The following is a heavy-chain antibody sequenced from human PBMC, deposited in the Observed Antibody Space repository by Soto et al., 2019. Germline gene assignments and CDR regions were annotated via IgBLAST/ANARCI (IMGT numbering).Heavy chain of an antibody. CDR2: IYTSGST. D-gene: IGHD6-19*01. Sequence: SETLSLTCNVYGDSMSSFYWGWIRQPAGKGLEWIGRIYTSGSTIYNPSLKSRVTMSIDTSKNQFSLKLNSVTAADTAVYFCARGAEVAGTRVSRVYFQEWGQGTLVTVSS. J-gene: IGHJ1*01. CDR3: ARGAEVAGTRVSRVYFQE. V-gene: IGHV4-4*07. CDR1: GDSMSSFY.